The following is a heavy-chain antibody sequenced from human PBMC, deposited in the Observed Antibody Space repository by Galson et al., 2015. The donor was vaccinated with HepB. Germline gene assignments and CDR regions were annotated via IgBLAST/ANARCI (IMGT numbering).Heavy chain of an antibody. Sequence: SVKVSCRASGYTFTSYYMHWVRQAPGQGLEWMGIINPSGGSTSYAQKLQGRVTMTRDTSTGTVYMELSSLRSEDTAVYYCARDRRGHYYYGSGSYYSRGLGYWGQGTLVTVSS. CDR2: INPSGGST. CDR3: ARDRRGHYYYGSGSYYSRGLGY. J-gene: IGHJ4*02. D-gene: IGHD3-10*01. CDR1: GYTFTSYY. V-gene: IGHV1-46*04.